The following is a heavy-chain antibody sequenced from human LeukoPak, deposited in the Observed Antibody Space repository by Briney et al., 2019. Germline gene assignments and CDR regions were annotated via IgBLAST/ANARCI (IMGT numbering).Heavy chain of an antibody. CDR1: GFTFSSYA. CDR2: ISDSGGGT. J-gene: IGHJ4*02. Sequence: GGSLRLSCAASGFTFSSYAMTWVRQAPGKGLEWVSGISDSGGGTYYADSVKGRFTISRDNSKNTLYLQMNSQRGEDTAVYYCAKVRITGDERYFDYWGQGTLVTVSS. D-gene: IGHD3-3*01. CDR3: AKVRITGDERYFDY. V-gene: IGHV3-23*01.